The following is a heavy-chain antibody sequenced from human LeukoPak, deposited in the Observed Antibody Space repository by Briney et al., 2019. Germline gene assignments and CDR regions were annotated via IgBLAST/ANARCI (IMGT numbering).Heavy chain of an antibody. J-gene: IGHJ4*02. CDR3: ARHSNYDTLTGYPH. D-gene: IGHD3-9*01. V-gene: IGHV5-10-1*01. Sequence: GESLKISCKGSGYIFTNYWINWVRQMPGKGLEWMGRIGPSDSYTDYSPSFQGHVTISIDKSISTAYLQWSSLKASDTAMYYCARHSNYDTLTGYPHWGQGTLVTVSS. CDR2: IGPSDSYT. CDR1: GYIFTNYW.